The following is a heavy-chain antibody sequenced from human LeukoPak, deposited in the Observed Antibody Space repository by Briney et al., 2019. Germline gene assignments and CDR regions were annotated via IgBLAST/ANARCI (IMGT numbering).Heavy chain of an antibody. V-gene: IGHV4-39*01. CDR1: RGSIDSTNYY. CDR3: ARHGHYGDYEVDY. J-gene: IGHJ4*02. Sequence: SETLSLTCSVSRGSIDSTNYYWAWIRQPPGKGLEWIGTIFYSGTSHSNPSLRSRLTISVDTSKNQFSLKLSSVTAADTAVYYCARHGHYGDYEVDYWGQGTLVTVSS. CDR2: IFYSGTS. D-gene: IGHD4-17*01.